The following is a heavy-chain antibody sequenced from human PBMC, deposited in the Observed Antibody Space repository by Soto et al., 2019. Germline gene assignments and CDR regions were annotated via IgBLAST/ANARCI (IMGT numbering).Heavy chain of an antibody. J-gene: IGHJ5*02. CDR2: IYYIGIS. Sequence: SETLSLTCTVSGGSISSSSYYWGWIRQPPGKGLECIGFIYYIGISYYNPPLESRITLSVYTSKNYFSLNLTSVTAADTAVYYCARESKYDTSGYPPWFDPWGQGTLVTVSS. V-gene: IGHV4-39*07. CDR1: GGSISSSSYY. CDR3: ARESKYDTSGYPPWFDP. D-gene: IGHD3-22*01.